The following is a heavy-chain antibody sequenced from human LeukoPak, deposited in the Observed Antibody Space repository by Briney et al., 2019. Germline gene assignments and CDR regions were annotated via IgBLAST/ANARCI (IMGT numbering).Heavy chain of an antibody. CDR1: GFTFSSYA. CDR2: IRQDGSQK. Sequence: PGGSLRLSCVASGFTFSSYAMSWVRQAPGKGLEWVATIRQDGSQKYYVDSVKGRFTISRDNAKNSLYLQMNSLRAEDTAVYYCARESGSVTSEVDFDYWGQGTLVTVSS. J-gene: IGHJ4*02. CDR3: ARESGSVTSEVDFDY. V-gene: IGHV3-7*01. D-gene: IGHD4-17*01.